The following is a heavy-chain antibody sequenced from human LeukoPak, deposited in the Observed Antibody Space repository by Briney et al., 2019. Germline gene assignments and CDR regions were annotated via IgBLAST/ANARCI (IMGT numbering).Heavy chain of an antibody. V-gene: IGHV4-59*11. CDR3: ARRLWELLDAFDI. J-gene: IGHJ3*02. CDR2: IYYSGST. D-gene: IGHD1-26*01. Sequence: SETLSLTCTVPGGSISSHYWSWIRQPPGKGLEWIGYIYYSGSTNYNPSLKSRVTISVDTSKNQFSLKLSSVTAADTAVYYCARRLWELLDAFDIWGQGTMVTVSS. CDR1: GGSISSHY.